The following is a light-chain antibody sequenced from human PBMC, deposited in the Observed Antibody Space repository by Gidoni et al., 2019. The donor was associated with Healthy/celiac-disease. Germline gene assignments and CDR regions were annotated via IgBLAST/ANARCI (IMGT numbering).Light chain of an antibody. Sequence: DIHMTQSLSSLSASVGDRVTLTCRASQSISSYLNWYQQKPAKAPKLLIYAASRLQSGVPSRFSGSGSGTDFTLTISSLQPEDFATYYCQQSYSTPLLTFGGGTKVEIK. CDR2: AAS. J-gene: IGKJ4*02. CDR1: QSISSY. V-gene: IGKV1-39*01. CDR3: QQSYSTPLLT.